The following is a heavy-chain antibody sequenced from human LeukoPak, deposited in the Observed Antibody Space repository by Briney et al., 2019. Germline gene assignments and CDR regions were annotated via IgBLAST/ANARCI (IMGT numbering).Heavy chain of an antibody. CDR3: VRDKPGGFDY. CDR2: ISSSGSII. Sequence: PGGSLRLSCAASGFTFSSCSMNWVRQAPGKGLEWLSYISSSGSIIYSADSVKGRFTISRDNAKSSLFLQMNSLRAEDTAVYYCVRDKPGGFDYWGQGTLVTVSS. D-gene: IGHD3-16*01. V-gene: IGHV3-48*04. CDR1: GFTFSSCS. J-gene: IGHJ4*02.